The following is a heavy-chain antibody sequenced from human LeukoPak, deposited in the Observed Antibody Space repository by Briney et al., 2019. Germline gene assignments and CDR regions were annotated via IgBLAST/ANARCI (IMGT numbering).Heavy chain of an antibody. D-gene: IGHD5-12*01. CDR1: GGSISSSY. CDR3: ARGGSQATYDAFDI. J-gene: IGHJ3*02. V-gene: IGHV4-59*12. Sequence: SETLSLTCSVSGGSISSSYWSWIRQPPGKGLEWIAYIYYSGSTNYNPSLKSRLTISVDTSKNQFSLKLSSVTAADTAVYYCARGGSQATYDAFDIWGQGTMVTVSS. CDR2: IYYSGST.